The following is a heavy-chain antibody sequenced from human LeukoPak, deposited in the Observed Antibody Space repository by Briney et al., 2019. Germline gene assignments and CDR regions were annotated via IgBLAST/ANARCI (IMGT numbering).Heavy chain of an antibody. CDR1: GFTFSSYG. Sequence: GGSLRLSCAASGFTFSSYGMHWVRQAPGKGLEWVAVISYDGSNKYYADSVKGRFTISRDNPKNTLYLQMNSLRAEDTAVYYCAKDQVLRYFDWLECMLDPWGQGTLVTVSS. CDR2: ISYDGSNK. CDR3: AKDQVLRYFDWLECMLDP. V-gene: IGHV3-30*18. J-gene: IGHJ5*02. D-gene: IGHD3-9*01.